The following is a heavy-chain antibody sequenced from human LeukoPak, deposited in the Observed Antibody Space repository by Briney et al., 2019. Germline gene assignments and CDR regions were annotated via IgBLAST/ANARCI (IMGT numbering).Heavy chain of an antibody. CDR1: GYSFTAYY. V-gene: IGHV1-2*02. CDR2: INPNSGGT. J-gene: IGHJ4*02. Sequence: ASVKVSCKASGYSFTAYYIYWVRQAPGQGLEWMGWINPNSGGTNYAQNFQGRVTMTRDTSISTAHMELSGLRSDDTAVYYCANQNVISALLFDNWGQGTLVTVSS. D-gene: IGHD2/OR15-2a*01. CDR3: ANQNVISALLFDN.